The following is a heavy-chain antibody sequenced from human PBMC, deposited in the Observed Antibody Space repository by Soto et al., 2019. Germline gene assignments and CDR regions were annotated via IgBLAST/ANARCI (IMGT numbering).Heavy chain of an antibody. J-gene: IGHJ4*02. Sequence: QVQLVQSGAEVKKPGASVKVSCKASGYTFTSYDINWVRQATGQGLEWMGWMNPNSGNTGYAQKFQGRVTMTRNTSNSPAYMYLSSLRSEDTAVYYCARGLRGTMVRGVIRLNYWGQGTLVTVSS. D-gene: IGHD3-10*01. CDR3: ARGLRGTMVRGVIRLNY. V-gene: IGHV1-8*01. CDR1: GYTFTSYD. CDR2: MNPNSGNT.